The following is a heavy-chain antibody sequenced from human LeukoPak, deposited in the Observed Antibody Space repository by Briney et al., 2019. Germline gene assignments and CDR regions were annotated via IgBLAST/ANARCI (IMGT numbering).Heavy chain of an antibody. D-gene: IGHD3-3*01. CDR2: IYYSGST. J-gene: IGHJ6*02. CDR1: GGSISSYY. Sequence: SSETLSLTCTVSGGSISSYYWSWIRQPPGKGLEWIEYIYYSGSTNYNPSLKSRVTISVDTSKNQFSLKLSSVTAADTAVYYCARYVVSRSITIFGVVINYYGMDVWGQGTTVTVSS. V-gene: IGHV4-59*01. CDR3: ARYVVSRSITIFGVVINYYGMDV.